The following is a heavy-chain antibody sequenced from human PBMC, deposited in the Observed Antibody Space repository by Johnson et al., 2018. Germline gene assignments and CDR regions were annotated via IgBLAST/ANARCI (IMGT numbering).Heavy chain of an antibody. J-gene: IGHJ6*02. CDR1: GFTFSSYA. CDR2: ISCSGGST. V-gene: IGHV3-23*01. CDR3: AKDYGLRVAMVKGMDV. D-gene: IGHD5-18*01. Sequence: VQSGGSLRLSCAASGFTFSSYAMSWVRQAPGKGLEWVSAISCSGGSTYYADSVKGRFTISRDNSKNTRYLKMNSLRAEDTVVYYCAKDYGLRVAMVKGMDVWGQGTTVTVSS.